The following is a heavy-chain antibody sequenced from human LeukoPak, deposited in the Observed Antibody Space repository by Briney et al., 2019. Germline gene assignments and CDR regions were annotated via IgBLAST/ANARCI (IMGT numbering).Heavy chain of an antibody. CDR2: ISYDGSNK. V-gene: IGHV3-30*18. CDR3: AKDKISGWHFDY. D-gene: IGHD6-19*01. CDR1: GFTFSSYG. J-gene: IGHJ4*02. Sequence: PGRSLRLSCAASGFTFSSYGMHWVRQAPGKGLEWVAVISYDGSNKYYADSVKGRFTISRDNSKNTLYLQMNSLRAEDTAVYYCAKDKISGWHFDYWGQGTLVTVSS.